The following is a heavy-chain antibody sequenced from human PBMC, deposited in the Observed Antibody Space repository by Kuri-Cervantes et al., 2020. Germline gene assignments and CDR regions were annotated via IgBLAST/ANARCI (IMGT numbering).Heavy chain of an antibody. V-gene: IGHV3-23*01. CDR1: GFTFSSYG. CDR3: AKEALAYCGGDCYSPLDC. CDR2: ISGSGGST. Sequence: GESLKISCAASGFTFSSYGMHWVRQAPGKGLEWVSAISGSGGSTYYADSVKGRFTISRDNSKNTLYLQMNSLRAEDTAVYYCAKEALAYCGGDCYSPLDCWGQGTLVTVSS. J-gene: IGHJ4*02. D-gene: IGHD2-21*02.